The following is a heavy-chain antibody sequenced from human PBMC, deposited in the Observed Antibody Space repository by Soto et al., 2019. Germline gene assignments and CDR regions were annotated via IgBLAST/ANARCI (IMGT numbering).Heavy chain of an antibody. V-gene: IGHV1-69*04. CDR3: ARGPLAVYTHLES. J-gene: IGHJ4*02. Sequence: QVQLVQSGTEVKKPGSSVKVSCKASGGTFRNYPINWVLQAPGQGLEWMGSICPLTGRPDYAQNFQARLPISADRSTSTAYRELKSLTSDVTAISFGARGPLAVYTHLESWGQGTLVTVPS. CDR1: GGTFRNYP. D-gene: IGHD2-15*01. CDR2: ICPLTGRP.